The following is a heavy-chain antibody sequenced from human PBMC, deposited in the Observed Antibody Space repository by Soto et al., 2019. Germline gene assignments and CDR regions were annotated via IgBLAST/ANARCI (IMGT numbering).Heavy chain of an antibody. V-gene: IGHV3-23*01. CDR1: GFTFSSYA. Sequence: EVQLLESGGGLVQPGGSLRLSCAASGFTFSSYAMSWVRQAPGKGLEWVSAISGSGGSTYYADSVKGRFTISRDNSKNTLYPQMTSLTAQDTPVYYCATGPGRRPESIHWGQGTLVTVSS. J-gene: IGHJ4*02. CDR3: ATGPGRRPESIH. CDR2: ISGSGGST.